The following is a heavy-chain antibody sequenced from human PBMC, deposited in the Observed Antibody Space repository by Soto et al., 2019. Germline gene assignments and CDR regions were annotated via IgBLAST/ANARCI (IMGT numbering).Heavy chain of an antibody. CDR2: MNPNSGNT. V-gene: IGHV1-8*01. CDR1: GYTFTSYD. Sequence: GASVKVSCKASGYTFTSYDINWVRQATGQGLEWMGWMNPNSGNTGYAQKFQGRVTMTRNTSISTAYMELSSLRSEDTAVYYCARVKFGYYYGSGSYYGYWGQGTLVTVSS. D-gene: IGHD3-10*01. CDR3: ARVKFGYYYGSGSYYGY. J-gene: IGHJ4*02.